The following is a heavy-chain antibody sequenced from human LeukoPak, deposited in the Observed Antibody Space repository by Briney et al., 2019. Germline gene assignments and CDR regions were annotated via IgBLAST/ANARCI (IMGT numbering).Heavy chain of an antibody. J-gene: IGHJ6*02. Sequence: GGSLRLSCAASGFPFNTYAMHWVRQAPGKGLEWVAVISYDGSNKYYADSVKGRFTISRDNSKNTLYLQMNSLRAEDTAVYYCANSLRYDFWSGYYYYGMDVWGQGTTVTVSS. CDR1: GFPFNTYA. CDR2: ISYDGSNK. D-gene: IGHD3-3*01. V-gene: IGHV3-30*04. CDR3: ANSLRYDFWSGYYYYGMDV.